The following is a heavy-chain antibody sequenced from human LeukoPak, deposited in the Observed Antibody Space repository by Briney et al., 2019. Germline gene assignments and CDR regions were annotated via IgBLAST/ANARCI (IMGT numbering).Heavy chain of an antibody. V-gene: IGHV4-34*01. Sequence: SETLSLTCAVYGGSFSGYFWSWIRQPPGKGLEWIGEINHSGSTNYNPSLKSRVTISVDTSKNQFSLKLSSVTAADTAVYYCARGGTVVVVITTLNYFDYWGQGTLVTVSS. CDR3: ARGGTVVVVITTLNYFDY. CDR1: GGSFSGYF. J-gene: IGHJ4*02. D-gene: IGHD3-22*01. CDR2: INHSGST.